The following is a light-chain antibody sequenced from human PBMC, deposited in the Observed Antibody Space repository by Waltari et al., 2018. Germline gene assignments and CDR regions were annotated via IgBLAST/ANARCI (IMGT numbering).Light chain of an antibody. Sequence: EIVLTQSPGTLSLSPGERATLSCRASPNVRDTYVAWYQQKVGQSPRLLIYGSASRITGVPDRVSGYGSGTEFTLTIARVEPEDLALYDCQRDGSSPRTFGQGNRVE. CDR2: GSA. CDR3: QRDGSSPRT. CDR1: PNVRDTY. J-gene: IGKJ1*01. V-gene: IGKV3-20*01.